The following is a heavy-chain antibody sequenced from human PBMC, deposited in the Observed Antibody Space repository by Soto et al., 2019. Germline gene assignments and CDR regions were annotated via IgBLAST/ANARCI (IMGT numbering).Heavy chain of an antibody. V-gene: IGHV4-31*03. CDR1: GGSISSGGYY. J-gene: IGHJ5*02. Sequence: SETLSLTCTVSGGSISSGGYYWSWIRQHPGKGLEWIGYIYYSGSTYYNPSLKSRVTISVDTSKNQFSLKLSSVTAADTAVYYCAVTTNRWFDPWGQGTLVTVYS. CDR3: AVTTNRWFDP. D-gene: IGHD4-4*01. CDR2: IYYSGST.